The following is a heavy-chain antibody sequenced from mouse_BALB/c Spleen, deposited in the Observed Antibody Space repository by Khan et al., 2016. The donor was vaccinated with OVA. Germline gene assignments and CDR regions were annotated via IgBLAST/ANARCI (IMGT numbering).Heavy chain of an antibody. J-gene: IGHJ4*01. CDR2: IWSGGST. CDR1: GFSLMNYG. V-gene: IGHV2-6-1*01. CDR3: ARQPCYHYNVMDY. Sequence: QVQLKESGPGLVAPSQSLSITCTISGFSLMNYGIHWVRQPPGKGLEWLVVIWSGGSTTYNSALKSRLTISKDNSKSQVFLKMNSLQTDDTAMYSCARQPCYHYNVMDYWGQGTSVTVSA.